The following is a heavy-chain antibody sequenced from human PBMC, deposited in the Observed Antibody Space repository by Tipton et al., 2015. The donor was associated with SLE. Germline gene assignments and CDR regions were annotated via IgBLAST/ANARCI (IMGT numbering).Heavy chain of an antibody. CDR3: ARGFFHDYWSAEQGRKSFYFDN. Sequence: TLSLTCTVSGGSIGSDNDYWGWIRQPPGKGLEWIGSIYYSGRTYYNPSLKSRVTISLDPPKNQFSLKLTSVTAADTAMNFCARGFFHDYWSAEQGRKSFYFDNWGQGALVTVSS. J-gene: IGHJ4*02. V-gene: IGHV4-39*07. CDR2: IYYSGRT. CDR1: GGSIGSDNDY. D-gene: IGHD3-3*01.